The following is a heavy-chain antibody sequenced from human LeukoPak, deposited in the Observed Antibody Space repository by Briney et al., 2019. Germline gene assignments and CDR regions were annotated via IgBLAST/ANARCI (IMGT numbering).Heavy chain of an antibody. J-gene: IGHJ4*02. D-gene: IGHD3-9*01. V-gene: IGHV3-23*01. CDR2: ISGSGGST. CDR3: AKDPARTYYDILTGYSPKGY. Sequence: GGSLRLSCAASGFTFSSYGMSWVRQAPGKGLEWVSAISGSGGSTYYADSVKGRFTISRDNSKNTLYLQMNGLRAEDTAVYYCAKDPARTYYDILTGYSPKGYWGQGTLVTVSS. CDR1: GFTFSSYG.